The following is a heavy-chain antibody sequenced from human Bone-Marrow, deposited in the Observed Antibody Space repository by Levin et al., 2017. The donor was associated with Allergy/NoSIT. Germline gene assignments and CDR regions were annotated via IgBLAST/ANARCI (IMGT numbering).Heavy chain of an antibody. CDR2: INQDGSVD. CDR1: GFSFRNFW. CDR3: GRDGDFSEGDIYYDAVDM. Sequence: GESLKISCVGSGFSFRNFWIYWVRQAPGKGLEWVANINQDGSVDHYVDSVKGRFILSRDNTKNSVFLEMNSLRAEDTAVYYCGRDGDFSEGDIYYDAVDMWGQGTMVTVSS. J-gene: IGHJ3*02. V-gene: IGHV3-7*01. D-gene: IGHD1-26*01.